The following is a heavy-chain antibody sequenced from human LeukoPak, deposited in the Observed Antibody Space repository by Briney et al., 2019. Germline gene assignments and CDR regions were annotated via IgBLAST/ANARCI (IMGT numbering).Heavy chain of an antibody. D-gene: IGHD3-22*01. V-gene: IGHV1-18*01. CDR1: GYTFTSYG. J-gene: IGHJ4*02. Sequence: ASVKVSCKASGYTFTSYGISWVRQAPGQGLEWMGWISAYNGNTNYAQKLQGRVTMTTETSTSTAYMELRSLRSDDTAVYYCARDRIPNSYCYDSSGDPPFDYWGQGTLVTVSS. CDR3: ARDRIPNSYCYDSSGDPPFDY. CDR2: ISAYNGNT.